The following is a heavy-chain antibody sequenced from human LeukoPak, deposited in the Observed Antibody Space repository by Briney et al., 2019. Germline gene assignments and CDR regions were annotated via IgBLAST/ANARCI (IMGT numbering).Heavy chain of an antibody. V-gene: IGHV3-21*01. CDR2: ISSSSSYI. Sequence: PGGSLRLFCAASGFTFSSYSMNWVRRAPGKGLEWVSSISSSSSYIYYADSVKGRFTISRDNAKNSLYLQMNSLRAEDTAVYYCARVTVRGVIPPDWGQGTLVTVSS. CDR1: GFTFSSYS. J-gene: IGHJ4*02. D-gene: IGHD3-10*01. CDR3: ARVTVRGVIPPD.